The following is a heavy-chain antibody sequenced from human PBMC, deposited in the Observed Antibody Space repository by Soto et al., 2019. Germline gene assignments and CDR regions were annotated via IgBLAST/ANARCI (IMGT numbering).Heavy chain of an antibody. J-gene: IGHJ6*02. CDR1: GYTFTSYG. CDR3: ARVRAELGYCSGASCLPYYYGMDV. V-gene: IGHV1-18*04. CDR2: IGAYNGNT. D-gene: IGHD2-15*01. Sequence: QVQLVQSGAEVKKPGASVKVSCTASGYTFTSYGISWVRQAPGQGLEWMGWIGAYNGNTNYAQKVQGRVNMTTDTATSTLYMDRRSLTSDDTAVYYCARVRAELGYCSGASCLPYYYGMDVWGQGTTVTVSS.